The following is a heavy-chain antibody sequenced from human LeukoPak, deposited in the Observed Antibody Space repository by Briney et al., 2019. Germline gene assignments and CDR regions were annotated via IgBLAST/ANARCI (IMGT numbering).Heavy chain of an antibody. CDR1: GYTFTGYY. V-gene: IGHV1-2*02. J-gene: IGHJ4*02. Sequence: ASVKVSCKASGYTFTGYYMHWVRQAPGQGLEWMGWINPNSGGTNYAQDFHGRVTMTRDTSISTAYMELSRLRSDDTAVYYCARESTALRSSADYWGQGTLVTVSS. D-gene: IGHD4-17*01. CDR2: INPNSGGT. CDR3: ARESTALRSSADY.